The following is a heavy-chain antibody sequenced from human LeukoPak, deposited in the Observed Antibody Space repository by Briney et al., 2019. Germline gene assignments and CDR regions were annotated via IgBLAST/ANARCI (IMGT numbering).Heavy chain of an antibody. CDR2: IDPNSGGT. Sequence: ASVKVSCKASGYTFTGYYMHWVRQAPGQGLEWMGWIDPNSGGTNYAQKFQGRVTMTRDTSISTAYMELSRLRSDDTAVYYCARERITMVRGVIRVLDYWGQGTLVTVSS. CDR3: ARERITMVRGVIRVLDY. D-gene: IGHD3-10*01. V-gene: IGHV1-2*02. CDR1: GYTFTGYY. J-gene: IGHJ4*02.